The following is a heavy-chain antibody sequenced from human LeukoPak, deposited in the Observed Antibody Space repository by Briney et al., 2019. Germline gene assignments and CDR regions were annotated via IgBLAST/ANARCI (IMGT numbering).Heavy chain of an antibody. CDR3: ASTMFGATISPYYFDY. D-gene: IGHD3-3*01. V-gene: IGHV3-23*01. CDR1: GFTFSSYA. CDR2: ISGSGGST. J-gene: IGHJ4*02. Sequence: GGSLRLSCAASGFTFSSYAMSWVRQAPGKGLEWVSAISGSGGSTYYADSVKGRFTISRDNSKNTLYLQMNSLTAEDTAVYYCASTMFGATISPYYFDYWGQGTLVTVSS.